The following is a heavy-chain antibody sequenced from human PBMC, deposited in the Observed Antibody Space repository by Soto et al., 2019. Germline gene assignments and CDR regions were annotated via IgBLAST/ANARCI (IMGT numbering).Heavy chain of an antibody. V-gene: IGHV4-61*01. CDR1: GGAVSSGTYY. Sequence: PSETLSLTCTVSGGAVSSGTYYWSWIRQPPGKGLEWIGHIYFTGSTNYNPSLKSRVTMSLDTSRNQFSLKLSSVTAADTAVYYCTSAPPSVPWFDPWGLGTLVTVSS. CDR2: IYFTGST. CDR3: TSAPPSVPWFDP. J-gene: IGHJ5*02. D-gene: IGHD6-6*01.